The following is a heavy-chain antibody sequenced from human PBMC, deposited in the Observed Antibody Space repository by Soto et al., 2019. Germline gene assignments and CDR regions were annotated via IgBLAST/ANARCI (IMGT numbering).Heavy chain of an antibody. CDR3: ARIPRSGYYPYYFYYGMDV. CDR2: IFSNDEK. D-gene: IGHD3-3*01. CDR1: GFSLSNARMG. J-gene: IGHJ6*02. Sequence: QVTLKESGPVLVKPTETLTLTCTVSGFSLSNARMGVSWIRQPPGKALEWLAHIFSNDEKSYSTSLKSRLTISKDTSKSQVVLTMTNMDPVDTATYYCARIPRSGYYPYYFYYGMDVWGQGTTVTVSS. V-gene: IGHV2-26*01.